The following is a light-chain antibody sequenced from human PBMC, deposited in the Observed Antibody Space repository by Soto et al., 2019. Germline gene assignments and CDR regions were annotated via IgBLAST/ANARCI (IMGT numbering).Light chain of an antibody. Sequence: QSVLTQPPSASGTPGQRVTISCSGTSSNIGSNTVNWYQQFPGTAPKLLIYSTDQRPSGVPDRFSGSKSGTSASLAISGLQSEDEADCYCAAWDDSLNVYVFGTGTKVTVL. CDR1: SSNIGSNT. J-gene: IGLJ1*01. CDR2: STD. V-gene: IGLV1-44*01. CDR3: AAWDDSLNVYV.